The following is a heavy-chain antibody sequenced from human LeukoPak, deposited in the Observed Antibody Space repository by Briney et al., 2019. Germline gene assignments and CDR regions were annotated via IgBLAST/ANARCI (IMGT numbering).Heavy chain of an antibody. V-gene: IGHV3-33*01. Sequence: GSLRLSCAASGFTFSSYGMHWVRQAPGKGLEWVAVIWYDGSNKYYADSVKGRFTISRDNSKNSLFLQMNSLRSEDTAVFYCARTIRGDDWGQGTLVLVSS. CDR3: ARTIRGDD. D-gene: IGHD3-10*01. J-gene: IGHJ4*02. CDR1: GFTFSSYG. CDR2: IWYDGSNK.